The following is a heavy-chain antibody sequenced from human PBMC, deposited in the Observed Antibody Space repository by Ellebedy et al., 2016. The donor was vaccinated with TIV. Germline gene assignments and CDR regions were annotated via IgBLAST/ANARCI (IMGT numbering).Heavy chain of an antibody. Sequence: GESLKISCAASGFTFSRYWMHWVRQAPGKGLEWVSRIYTDGSSTNYADSVKGRFTISRDNAKNTLYLQMNSLETEDTAVYFCTTYLYCGSSGCHYGRVDNWGQGTLVTVSS. CDR3: TTYLYCGSSGCHYGRVDN. J-gene: IGHJ4*02. CDR1: GFTFSRYW. V-gene: IGHV3-74*01. CDR2: IYTDGSST. D-gene: IGHD2-2*01.